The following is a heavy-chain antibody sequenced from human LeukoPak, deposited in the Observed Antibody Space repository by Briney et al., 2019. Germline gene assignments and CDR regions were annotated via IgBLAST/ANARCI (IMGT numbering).Heavy chain of an antibody. CDR2: MNPNSGNT. CDR1: GYTFTSYD. V-gene: IGHV1-8*01. D-gene: IGHD6-6*01. Sequence: ASVKVSCKASGYTFTSYDINWVRQATGQGLEWMGWMNPNSGNTGYAQKFQGRVTMTRNTSISTAYMELSSLRSEDTAVYYCARSLDSSSYYYYYGMDVWGQGTRSPSP. CDR3: ARSLDSSSYYYYYGMDV. J-gene: IGHJ6*02.